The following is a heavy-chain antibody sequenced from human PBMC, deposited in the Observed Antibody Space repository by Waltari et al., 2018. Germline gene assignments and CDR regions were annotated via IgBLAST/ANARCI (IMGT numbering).Heavy chain of an antibody. CDR1: GFTFSSYS. Sequence: EVQLVESGGGLVKPGGSLRLSCAASGFTFSSYSMNWVRKAPGKGLEWVSYISSSSSTIYYADSVKGRFTISRYHAKNSLYLQMNSLRAEDTAVYYCARDVTRIRFLEWLPYYFDYWGQGTLVTVSS. D-gene: IGHD3-3*01. CDR2: ISSSSSTI. V-gene: IGHV3-21*05. CDR3: ARDVTRIRFLEWLPYYFDY. J-gene: IGHJ4*02.